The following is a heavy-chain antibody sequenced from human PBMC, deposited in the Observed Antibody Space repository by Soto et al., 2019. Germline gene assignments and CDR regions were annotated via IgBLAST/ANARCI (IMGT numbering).Heavy chain of an antibody. Sequence: QVLLQQWGAGLLKPSETLSLTCAAYGGSLSGFYWTWIRQPPGKGLEWIGEVNDSGTTNYNPSLKSRVTVSLDSSMNHFSLRLTSVTAADTAVYYCASRDYDILTGYSSYFGSWGQGTLVTVSS. V-gene: IGHV4-34*02. CDR2: VNDSGTT. CDR3: ASRDYDILTGYSSYFGS. D-gene: IGHD3-9*01. J-gene: IGHJ4*02. CDR1: GGSLSGFY.